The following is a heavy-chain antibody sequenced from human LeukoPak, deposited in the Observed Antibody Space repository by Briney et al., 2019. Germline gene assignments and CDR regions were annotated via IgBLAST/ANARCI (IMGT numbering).Heavy chain of an antibody. CDR1: GFTFARSA. V-gene: IGHV1-58*01. J-gene: IGHJ4*02. Sequence: SVKVSCKASGFTFARSAVQWVRQARGQRPEWIGWIVIANGNTNYAQKFQERLTITRDMSTSTAYMELSSLRSEDTAVYYCTTSDSSDYPKYWGQGTLVTVSS. D-gene: IGHD3-22*01. CDR2: IVIANGNT. CDR3: TTSDSSDYPKY.